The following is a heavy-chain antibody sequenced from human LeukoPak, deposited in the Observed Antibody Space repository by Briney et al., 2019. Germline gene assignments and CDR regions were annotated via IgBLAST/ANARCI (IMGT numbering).Heavy chain of an antibody. V-gene: IGHV4-34*01. CDR2: INHSGST. Sequence: ASETLSLTCAVYGGSFSGYYWSWIRQPPGKGLEWIGEINHSGSTNYNPSLKSRVTISVDTSKNQFSLKRSSVTAADTAVYSCARAPYYDSSGQVDYWGQGTLVTVSS. CDR1: GGSFSGYY. J-gene: IGHJ4*02. CDR3: ARAPYYDSSGQVDY. D-gene: IGHD3-22*01.